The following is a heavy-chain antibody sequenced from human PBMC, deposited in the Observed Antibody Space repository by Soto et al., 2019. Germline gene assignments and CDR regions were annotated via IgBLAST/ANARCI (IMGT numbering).Heavy chain of an antibody. J-gene: IGHJ4*02. CDR3: ATMETPATVLYSFAE. CDR1: GGSVSSGSYY. V-gene: IGHV4-30-4*08. D-gene: IGHD4-4*01. CDR2: ISYSGST. Sequence: SETLSLTCTVSGGSVSSGSYYWSWIRQPPGKGLEGIGFISYSGSTYYNASLKSRVTISVDTSKNQFSLNLSFVTAADTAVYYCATMETPATVLYSFAEWAQGPLAPVSS.